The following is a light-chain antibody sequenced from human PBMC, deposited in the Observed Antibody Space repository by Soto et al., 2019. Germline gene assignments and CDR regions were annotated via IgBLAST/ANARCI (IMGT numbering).Light chain of an antibody. J-gene: IGLJ2*01. Sequence: QSALTQPASVSGSPGQSITISCTGTSSDVGGYNYVSWYQQHPGKAPKLMIYEVSNRPSGVSNRFSCSKSDNTASLTISGLQAEDEADYYCSSYTRSSTVIFGGGTKVTVL. CDR3: SSYTRSSTVI. CDR1: SSDVGGYNY. V-gene: IGLV2-14*01. CDR2: EVS.